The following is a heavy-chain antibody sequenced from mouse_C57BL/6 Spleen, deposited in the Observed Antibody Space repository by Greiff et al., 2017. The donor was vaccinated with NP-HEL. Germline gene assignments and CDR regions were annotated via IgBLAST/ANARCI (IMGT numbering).Heavy chain of an antibody. V-gene: IGHV7-3*01. J-gene: IGHJ4*01. CDR3: ASSRGAMDY. CDR1: GFTFTDYY. Sequence: EVQGMESGGGLVQPGGSLSLSCAASGFTFTDYYMSWVRQPPGKALEWLGFIRNKANGYTTEYSASVKGRFTISRDNSQSILYLQMNALRAEDSATYYCASSRGAMDYWGQGTSVTVSS. CDR2: IRNKANGYTT.